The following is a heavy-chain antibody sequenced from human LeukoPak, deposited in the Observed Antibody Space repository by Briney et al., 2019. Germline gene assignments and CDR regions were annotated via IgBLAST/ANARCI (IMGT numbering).Heavy chain of an antibody. V-gene: IGHV1-8*03. Sequence: ASVKVSCKASGYTFTSYDINWVRQAPGQGLKWMGWMNPNSGNTGYAQKFQGRVTITRNTSISTAYMELSSLRSEDTAVYYCARGGARYYYYYYMDVWGKGTTVTVSS. J-gene: IGHJ6*03. CDR2: MNPNSGNT. D-gene: IGHD1-26*01. CDR3: ARGGARYYYYYYMDV. CDR1: GYTFTSYD.